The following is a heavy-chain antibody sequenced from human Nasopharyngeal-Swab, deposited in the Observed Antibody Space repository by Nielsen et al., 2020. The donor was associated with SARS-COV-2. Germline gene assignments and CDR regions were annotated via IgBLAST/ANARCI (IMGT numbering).Heavy chain of an antibody. J-gene: IGHJ6*03. CDR1: GFTFDEYA. Sequence: SLKISCAASGFTFDEYAMHWVRQAPGKGLEWVSGSSWNSGNIGYADSVKGRFTVSRDNADNSLYLQMNSLRAEDTALYYCAKSGTVAYYDRNYMDVWGKGTTVTVSS. D-gene: IGHD3-22*01. CDR2: SSWNSGNI. V-gene: IGHV3-9*01. CDR3: AKSGTVAYYDRNYMDV.